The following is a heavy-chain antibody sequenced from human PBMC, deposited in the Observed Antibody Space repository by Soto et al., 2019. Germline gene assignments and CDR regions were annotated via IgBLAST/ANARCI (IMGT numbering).Heavy chain of an antibody. V-gene: IGHV1-69*01. CDR3: ATALGCRSTSCTLDY. CDR2: IIPVSGAA. CDR1: GGTFGSYA. Sequence: QVQLVQSGAEVKKPGSSVKVSCKASGGTFGSYAFSWVRQAPGQGVEGMGGIIPVSGAAHYAQKFQGRVTITADESTSTAYMELSSLSSQDTAVYYCATALGCRSTSCTLDYWGQGTRVIVSS. J-gene: IGHJ4*02. D-gene: IGHD2-2*01.